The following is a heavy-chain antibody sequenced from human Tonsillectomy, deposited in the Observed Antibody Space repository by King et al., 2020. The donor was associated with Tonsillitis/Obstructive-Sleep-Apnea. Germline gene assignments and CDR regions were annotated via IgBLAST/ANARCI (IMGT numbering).Heavy chain of an antibody. CDR3: ARDALDIVVVPAAIGYYYYYMDV. CDR1: GYTFTSYY. J-gene: IGHJ6*03. D-gene: IGHD2-2*03. Sequence: QLVQSGAEVKKPGASVKVSCKASGYTFTSYYMHWVRQAPGQGLEWMGIINPSGGSTSYAQKFQGRVTMTRDTSTSTVYMELSSLRSEETAVYYCARDALDIVVVPAAIGYYYYYMDVWGKGTTVTVSS. V-gene: IGHV1-46*01. CDR2: INPSGGST.